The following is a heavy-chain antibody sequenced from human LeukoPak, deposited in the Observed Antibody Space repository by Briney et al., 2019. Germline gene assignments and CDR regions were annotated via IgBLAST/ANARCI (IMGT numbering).Heavy chain of an antibody. CDR3: AAGYNYGFLDY. Sequence: GGSLRLSCAASGFTFSSYAMSWVRQAPGKGLEWVSTISGSGGSTYYADSVKGRFTISRDNSKNTLYLQMNNLRAEDTAVYYCAAGYNYGFLDYWGRGTLVTVSS. V-gene: IGHV3-23*01. CDR1: GFTFSSYA. D-gene: IGHD5-18*01. CDR2: ISGSGGST. J-gene: IGHJ4*02.